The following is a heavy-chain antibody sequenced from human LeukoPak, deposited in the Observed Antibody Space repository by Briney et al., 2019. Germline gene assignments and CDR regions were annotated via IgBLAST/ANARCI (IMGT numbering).Heavy chain of an antibody. CDR1: GFTFDDYA. J-gene: IGHJ6*02. V-gene: IGHV3-9*01. CDR2: ISWNSGSI. Sequence: GGSLRLSCAASGFTFDDYAMHWVRQAPGKGLEWVSGISWNSGSIGYADSVKGRFTISRDNAKNSLYLQMNSLRAEDTALHYCTKDTEYCGGDCYSGDGMDVWGQGTTVTVSS. D-gene: IGHD2-21*02. CDR3: TKDTEYCGGDCYSGDGMDV.